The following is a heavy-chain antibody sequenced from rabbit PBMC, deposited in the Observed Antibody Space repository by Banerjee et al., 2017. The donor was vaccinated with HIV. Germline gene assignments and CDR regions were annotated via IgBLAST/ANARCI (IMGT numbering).Heavy chain of an antibody. J-gene: IGHJ4*01. CDR2: IYSGKGST. V-gene: IGHV1S47*01. CDR1: GFDISSYS. Sequence: QEQLKKSGGGLVTPGGSLTLTCTVSGFDISSYSIGWVRQAPGKGLEWIGIIYSGKGSTDYASWVNGRFTISRENTQNTVSLQMTSLTAADTATYFCARDLTGVIGWNFGWWGPGTLVTVS. CDR3: ARDLTGVIGWNFGW. D-gene: IGHD1-1*01.